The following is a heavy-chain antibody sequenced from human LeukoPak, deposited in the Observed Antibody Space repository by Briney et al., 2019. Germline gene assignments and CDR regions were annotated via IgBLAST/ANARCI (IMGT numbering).Heavy chain of an antibody. CDR1: GFTFSNAW. D-gene: IGHD3-22*01. CDR2: INHSGST. Sequence: GSLRLSCAASGFTFSNAWMSWVRQAPGKGLEWIGEINHSGSTNYNPSLKSRVTISVDTSKNQFSLKLSSVTAADTAVYFCARGPYPYDSSGAFDIWGQGTMVTVSS. V-gene: IGHV4-34*01. CDR3: ARGPYPYDSSGAFDI. J-gene: IGHJ3*02.